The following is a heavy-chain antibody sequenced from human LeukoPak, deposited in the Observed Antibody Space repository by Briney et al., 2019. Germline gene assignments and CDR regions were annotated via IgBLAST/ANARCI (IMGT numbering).Heavy chain of an antibody. V-gene: IGHV7-4-1*02. D-gene: IGHD3-10*01. CDR3: ARTVRGVIITGYWFDP. Sequence: ASVKVSCKASGYTFTSYAMNWVRQAPGQGLEWMGWIYTNTGNPTYAQGFTGRFVFSLDTSVSTAYLQISSLKAEDTAVYYCARTVRGVIITGYWFDPWGQGTLVTVSS. CDR2: IYTNTGNP. J-gene: IGHJ5*02. CDR1: GYTFTSYA.